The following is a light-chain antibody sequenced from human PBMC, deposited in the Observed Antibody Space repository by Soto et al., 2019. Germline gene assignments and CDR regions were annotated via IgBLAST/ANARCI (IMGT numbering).Light chain of an antibody. J-gene: IGLJ2*01. V-gene: IGLV2-14*01. CDR1: SSDVGGYNY. Sequence: QSALTQPASVSGSPGQSITISCTGTSSDVGGYNYVSWYQQHPGKYPKLMISDVSNRPSGVSNRFSGSKYGNTASLTISGLQAEDEDDYSCSSYTSSSNLVVFGGGTKLTVL. CDR3: SSYTSSSNLVV. CDR2: DVS.